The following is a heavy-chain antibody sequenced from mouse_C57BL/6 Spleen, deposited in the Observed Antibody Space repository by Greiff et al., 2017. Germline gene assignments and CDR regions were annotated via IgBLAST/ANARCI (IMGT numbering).Heavy chain of an antibody. CDR2: IWSGGST. Sequence: QVQLKQSGPGLVQPSQSLSITCTVSGFSLTSYGVHWVRQSPGKGLEWLGVIWSGGSTDYNAAFISRLSISKDNSKSQVFFKMNSLQADDTAIYYCARNRITTVVATGAMDYWGQGTSVTVSS. CDR3: ARNRITTVVATGAMDY. D-gene: IGHD1-1*01. V-gene: IGHV2-2*01. J-gene: IGHJ4*01. CDR1: GFSLTSYG.